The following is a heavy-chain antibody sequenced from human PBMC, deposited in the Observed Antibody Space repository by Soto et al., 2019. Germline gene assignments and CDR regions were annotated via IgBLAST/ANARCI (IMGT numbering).Heavy chain of an antibody. Sequence: EVQLVESGGKLVQPGWSLRLSCAASGFTFDDFAMHWVRQGPGKGLEWVSGISWDGGKVAYGNSVEGRFTISRDNAKNLLYLQMSSLRPEDTALYFCARVMIGTLVARGFDVWGKGTMVTVSS. CDR1: GFTFDDFA. D-gene: IGHD1-1*01. J-gene: IGHJ3*01. CDR2: ISWDGGKV. V-gene: IGHV3-9*01. CDR3: ARVMIGTLVARGFDV.